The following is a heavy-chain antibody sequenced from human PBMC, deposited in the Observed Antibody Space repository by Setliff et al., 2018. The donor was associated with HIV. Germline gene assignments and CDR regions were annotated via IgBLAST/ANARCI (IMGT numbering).Heavy chain of an antibody. CDR3: AKGGSSWFVSWSFDI. V-gene: IGHV3-9*01. Sequence: HPGGSLRLSCAASEFASGFAFSHYWMHWVRQAPGKGLVWVSFISWNSGSIDYADSVKGRFTISRDNAKNSLYLQINSLRAEDTALYYCAKGGSSWFVSWSFDIWGQGTMVTVSS. CDR2: ISWNSGSI. J-gene: IGHJ3*02. D-gene: IGHD6-13*01. CDR1: GFAFSHYW.